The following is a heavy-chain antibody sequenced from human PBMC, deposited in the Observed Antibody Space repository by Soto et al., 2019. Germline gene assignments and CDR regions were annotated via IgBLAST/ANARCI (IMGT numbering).Heavy chain of an antibody. V-gene: IGHV2-26*01. CDR1: GFSLSNARLG. CDR2: IFSNDEK. Sequence: QVTLKESGPVLVKPTETLTLTCTVSGFSLSNARLGVSWIRQPPGQALEWLAHIFSNDEKSYNTSLKSRLTISKDTSKSQVVLTMTNMDPVDTATYYCARIEGYDSSGYCPDYWGQGTLVTVSS. CDR3: ARIEGYDSSGYCPDY. J-gene: IGHJ4*02. D-gene: IGHD3-22*01.